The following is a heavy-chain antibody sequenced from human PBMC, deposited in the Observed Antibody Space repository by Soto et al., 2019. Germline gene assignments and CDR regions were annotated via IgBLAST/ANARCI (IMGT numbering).Heavy chain of an antibody. V-gene: IGHV4-34*01. J-gene: IGHJ6*02. CDR2: INHSGST. Sequence: SETLSLTCAVYGGSFSGYYWSWIRQPPGKGLEWIGEINHSGSTNYNPSLKSRVTISVDTSKNQFSLKLSSVTAADTAVYYCARGRHGGSYLFGYYGMDVWGQGTTVTVSS. CDR3: ARGRHGGSYLFGYYGMDV. D-gene: IGHD1-26*01. CDR1: GGSFSGYY.